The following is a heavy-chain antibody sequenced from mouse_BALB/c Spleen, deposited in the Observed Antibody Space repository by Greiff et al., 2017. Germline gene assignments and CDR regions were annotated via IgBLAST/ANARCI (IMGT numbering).Heavy chain of an antibody. Sequence: QVQLQQSGAELAKPGASVKMSCKASGYTFTSYWMHWVKQRPGQGLEWIGYINPSTGYTEYNQKFKDKATLTADKSSSTAYMQLSSLTSEDSAVYYCARFEGLRFAYWGQGTLVTVSA. J-gene: IGHJ3*01. V-gene: IGHV1-7*01. D-gene: IGHD2-4*01. CDR2: INPSTGYT. CDR3: ARFEGLRFAY. CDR1: GYTFTSYW.